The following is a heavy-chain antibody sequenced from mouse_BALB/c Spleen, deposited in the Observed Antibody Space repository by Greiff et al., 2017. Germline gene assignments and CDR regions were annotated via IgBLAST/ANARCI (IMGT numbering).Heavy chain of an antibody. Sequence: VQVVESGPGLVAPSQSLSITCTVSGFSLTSYGVHWVRQPPGKGLEWLGVIWAGGSTNYNSALMSRLSVSKDNSKSQVFLKMNSLQTDDTAMYYCARGSTMITRAWFAYWGQGTLVTVSA. V-gene: IGHV2-9*02. D-gene: IGHD2-4*01. CDR1: GFSLTSYG. CDR3: ARGSTMITRAWFAY. J-gene: IGHJ3*01. CDR2: IWAGGST.